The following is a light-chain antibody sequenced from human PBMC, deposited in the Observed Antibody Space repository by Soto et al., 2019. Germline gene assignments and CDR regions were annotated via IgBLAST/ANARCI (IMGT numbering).Light chain of an antibody. J-gene: IGKJ4*01. CDR3: QQHNSVRPLT. CDR2: DAS. CDR1: QDLGTP. V-gene: IGKV1-13*02. Sequence: AIQLTQFPSSLSASVGDRVTITCRASQDLGTPLVWYQQKPGKAPKLLIHDASTLQSGVPSRFSGSGSGTDFTLTISGLQPEDFATDHCQQHNSVRPLTFGGGTKVEIK.